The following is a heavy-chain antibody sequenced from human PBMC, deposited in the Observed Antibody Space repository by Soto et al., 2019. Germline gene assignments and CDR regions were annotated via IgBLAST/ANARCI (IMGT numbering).Heavy chain of an antibody. CDR3: ARDYYDSSGSPFDP. V-gene: IGHV3-7*01. Sequence: GGSLRLSCAASGFTFSSYWMSWVRQAPGKGLEWVANIKQDGSEKYYVDSVKGRFTISRDNAKNSLYLQMNSLRAEDTAVYYCARDYYDSSGSPFDPWGQGTLVTVSS. J-gene: IGHJ5*02. CDR2: IKQDGSEK. CDR1: GFTFSSYW. D-gene: IGHD3-22*01.